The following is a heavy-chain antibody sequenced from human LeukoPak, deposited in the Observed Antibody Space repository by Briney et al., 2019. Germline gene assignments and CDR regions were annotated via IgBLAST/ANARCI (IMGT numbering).Heavy chain of an antibody. D-gene: IGHD2-2*01. V-gene: IGHV3-23*01. J-gene: IGHJ1*01. CDR3: AKNRIVVVPAASGTTAKIAEYFQH. CDR2: ISGSGGST. Sequence: GGSLRLSCAASGFTFSSYAMSWVRQAPGKGLEWVSAISGSGGSTYYADSVKGRFTISRDNSKNTLYLRMNSLRAEDTAVYYCAKNRIVVVPAASGTTAKIAEYFQHWGQGTLVTVSS. CDR1: GFTFSSYA.